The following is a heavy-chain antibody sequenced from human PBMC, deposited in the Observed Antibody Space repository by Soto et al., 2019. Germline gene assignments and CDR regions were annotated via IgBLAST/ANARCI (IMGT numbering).Heavy chain of an antibody. V-gene: IGHV4-30-2*01. D-gene: IGHD3-10*01. CDR3: ARDRWTSAIYYGSGSWGMDV. J-gene: IGHJ6*02. CDR2: IYHSGST. CDR1: GGSISSGGYS. Sequence: SETLSLTSAVSGGSISSGGYSWSWIRQPPGKGLEWIGYIYHSGSTYYNPSLKSRVTISVDRSKNQFSLKLSSVTAADTAVYYWARDRWTSAIYYGSGSWGMDVWGQGTTVTVSS.